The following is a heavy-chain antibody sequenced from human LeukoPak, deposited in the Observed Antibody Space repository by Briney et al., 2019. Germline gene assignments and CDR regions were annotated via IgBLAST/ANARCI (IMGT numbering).Heavy chain of an antibody. J-gene: IGHJ4*02. V-gene: IGHV1-2*02. D-gene: IGHD6-6*01. CDR2: ITPSGGT. CDR3: ARDGPRIAALGEDFDY. Sequence: ASVKVSCKASGYTFTSYAMHWVRQAPGQGLEWMGWITPSGGTNYPQKFQGRVAITRDTPITTAYMDLSRLTSDDTAVYYCARDGPRIAALGEDFDYWGQGTLVTVSS. CDR1: GYTFTSYA.